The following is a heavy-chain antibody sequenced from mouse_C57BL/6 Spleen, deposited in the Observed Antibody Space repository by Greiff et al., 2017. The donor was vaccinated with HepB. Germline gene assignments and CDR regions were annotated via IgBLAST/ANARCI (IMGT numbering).Heavy chain of an antibody. CDR1: GYTFTSYW. CDR2: FDPSDSYT. CDR3: ARGDYGNPYAMDY. V-gene: IGHV1-69*01. D-gene: IGHD2-1*01. J-gene: IGHJ4*01. Sequence: QVQLQQPGAELVMPGASVKLSCKASGYTFTSYWMHWVKQRPGQGLEWIGEFDPSDSYTNSNPKFKGKSTLTVDKSSSTAYMQLSSLTSEDAAVYYCARGDYGNPYAMDYGGQGTSVTVSS.